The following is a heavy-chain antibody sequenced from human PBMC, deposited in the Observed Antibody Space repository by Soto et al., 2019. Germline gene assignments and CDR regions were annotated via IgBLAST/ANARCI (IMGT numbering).Heavy chain of an antibody. J-gene: IGHJ3*01. CDR3: ASWREREHAFDV. D-gene: IGHD1-1*01. CDR2: LYDVFGS. CDR1: GLTVSGTKY. V-gene: IGHV3-53*01. Sequence: DVQLVESGGGLIQPGESLRLSCVAFGLTVSGTKYVAWVRQAPGKGLEWVSALYDVFGSFYADSVKGRITTSSDRSRSTVYLQMNDLRPDDTAVYYCASWREREHAFDVWGQGTAVIVSP.